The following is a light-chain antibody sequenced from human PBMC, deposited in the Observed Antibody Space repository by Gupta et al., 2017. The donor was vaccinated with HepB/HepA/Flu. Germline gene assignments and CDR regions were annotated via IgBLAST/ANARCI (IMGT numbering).Light chain of an antibody. CDR1: QSISSW. CDR2: KAS. V-gene: IGKV1-5*03. J-gene: IGKJ1*01. CDR3: QEDSNDSRT. Sequence: DIQMTQSPSTLSASIGDRVTITCRASQSISSWLAWYQQKPGKAPDLLIYKASTLETGVPTRFSGSGSGTEFTLTISSLQPGDFATYYCQEDSNDSRTFGQGTKVEIK.